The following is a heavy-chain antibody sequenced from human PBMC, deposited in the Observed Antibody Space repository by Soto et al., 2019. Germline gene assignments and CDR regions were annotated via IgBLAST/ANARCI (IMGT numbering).Heavy chain of an antibody. D-gene: IGHD2-15*01. J-gene: IGHJ3*02. CDR3: ARDLLVVAAIAFDI. V-gene: IGHV1-18*01. Sequence: ASVKVSCKASGYTFTSYGVSWVRQAPGQGLEWMGWISAYNGNTNYAQKLQGRVTMTTDTSTSTAYMELRSLRSDDTAVYYCARDLLVVAAIAFDIWGQGTMVTVSS. CDR1: GYTFTSYG. CDR2: ISAYNGNT.